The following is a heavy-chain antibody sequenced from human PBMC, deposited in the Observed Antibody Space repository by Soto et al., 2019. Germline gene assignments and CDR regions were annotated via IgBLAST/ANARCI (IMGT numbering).Heavy chain of an antibody. D-gene: IGHD3-3*01. CDR3: GREKAYYDFWSGYMRYGMDV. Sequence: QVQLVESGGGVVQPGRSLRLSCAASGFTFSSYGMHWVRQAPGKGLEWVAVIWYDGSNKYYADSVKGRFTISRDNSKNTPYRQRNSWRGEDTAGYYWGREKAYYDFWSGYMRYGMDVWGQGTKVTVSS. V-gene: IGHV3-33*01. CDR1: GFTFSSYG. J-gene: IGHJ6*02. CDR2: IWYDGSNK.